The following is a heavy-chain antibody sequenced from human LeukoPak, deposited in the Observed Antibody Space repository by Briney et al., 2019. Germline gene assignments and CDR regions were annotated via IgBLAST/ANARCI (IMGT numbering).Heavy chain of an antibody. V-gene: IGHV3-23*01. J-gene: IGHJ4*02. CDR3: AKQDGIIVGATMGV. CDR2: ITGSAGST. Sequence: GESLRLSCAASGFTFSAYSMTWVRQVPGKGLEWVSSITGSAGSTYYADPVEGRFTISRDNSETTVYLQMNSLRAEDTAVYYCAKQDGIIVGATMGVWGQGTLVTVSS. CDR1: GFTFSAYS. D-gene: IGHD1-26*01.